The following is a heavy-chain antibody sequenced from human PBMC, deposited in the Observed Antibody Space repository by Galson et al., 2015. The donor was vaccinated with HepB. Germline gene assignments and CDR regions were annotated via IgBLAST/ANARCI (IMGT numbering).Heavy chain of an antibody. Sequence: SVKVSCKASGYTFTSYGISWVRQAPGQGLEWMGWISAYNGNTNYAQKLQGRVTMTTGTSTSTAYMELRSLRSDDTAAYYCARGYYYDSSGYYQAGYRDGSTYYYYYGMGVWGQGTTVTVSS. CDR1: GYTFTSYG. V-gene: IGHV1-18*04. D-gene: IGHD3-22*01. CDR2: ISAYNGNT. J-gene: IGHJ6*02. CDR3: ARGYYYDSSGYYQAGYRDGSTYYYYYGMGV.